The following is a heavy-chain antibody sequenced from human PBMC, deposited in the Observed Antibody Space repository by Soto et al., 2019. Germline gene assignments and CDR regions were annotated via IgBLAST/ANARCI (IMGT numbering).Heavy chain of an antibody. J-gene: IGHJ5*02. Sequence: SVKVSCKASGGTFSSYAISWVRQAPGQGLEWMGGIIPIFGTANYAQKFQGRVTITADKSTSTAYMELSSLRSEDTAVYYCARSQGGSHRNWFDPWGQGTLVTVSS. CDR1: GGTFSSYA. CDR2: IIPIFGTA. CDR3: ARSQGGSHRNWFDP. V-gene: IGHV1-69*06. D-gene: IGHD1-26*01.